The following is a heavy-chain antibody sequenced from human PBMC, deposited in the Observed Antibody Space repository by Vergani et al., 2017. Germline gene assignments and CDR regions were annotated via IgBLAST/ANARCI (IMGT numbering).Heavy chain of an antibody. D-gene: IGHD3-10*01. V-gene: IGHV3-30-3*01. J-gene: IGHJ4*02. Sequence: QVQLVESGGGVVQPGRSLRLSCAASGFTFSSYAMHWVRQAPGKGLEWVAVISYDGSNKYYADSVKGRFTISRDNSKNTLYLQRTSLRAEDTAVYYCARDRGAGQLGNFDDWGQGRLVTVSS. CDR1: GFTFSSYA. CDR3: ARDRGAGQLGNFDD. CDR2: ISYDGSNK.